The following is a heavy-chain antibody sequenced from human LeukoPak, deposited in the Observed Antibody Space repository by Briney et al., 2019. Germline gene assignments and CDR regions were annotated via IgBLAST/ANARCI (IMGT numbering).Heavy chain of an antibody. V-gene: IGHV3-23*01. D-gene: IGHD3-16*02. Sequence: GGSLRLSCTASGFTFSSSAMSWVRQAPGKGLEWVSGISGSGTNTYYADSVKGRFTISRDNSKTTLYLQMNSLRAEDTAVYYCAKSPHYRVTAIIYYFDNWGQGTLVTVSP. CDR1: GFTFSSSA. CDR3: AKSPHYRVTAIIYYFDN. J-gene: IGHJ4*02. CDR2: ISGSGTNT.